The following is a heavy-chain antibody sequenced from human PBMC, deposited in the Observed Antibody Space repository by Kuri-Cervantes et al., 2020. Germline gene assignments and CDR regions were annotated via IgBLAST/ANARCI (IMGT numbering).Heavy chain of an antibody. CDR1: GFTFSNYS. CDR3: ATLSDMYQLLLDY. CDR2: ISSSSSTI. D-gene: IGHD2-2*01. V-gene: IGHV3-48*02. Sequence: GGSLRLSCAASGFTFSNYSMNWVRQAPGKGLEWVSYISSSSSTIYYADSVKGRFTISRDNAKNSLYLQMNSLRDEDTAVYYCATLSDMYQLLLDYWGQGTLVTVSS. J-gene: IGHJ4*02.